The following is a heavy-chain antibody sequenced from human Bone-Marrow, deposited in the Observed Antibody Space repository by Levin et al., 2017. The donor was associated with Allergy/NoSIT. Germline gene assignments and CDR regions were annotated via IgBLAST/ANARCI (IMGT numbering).Heavy chain of an antibody. J-gene: IGHJ3*01. CDR3: ARDLRDSRDYYLADAFDL. CDR2: INGRGSNI. D-gene: IGHD3-22*01. Sequence: GASVKVSCAASGFTFSTYAMNWVRQAPGKGLEWISYINGRGSNIYFADSVKGRFTISRDNAKNSLSLQMTSLRGEDTAVYYCARDLRDSRDYYLADAFDLWGHGTMVTVSS. V-gene: IGHV3-48*01. CDR1: GFTFSTYA.